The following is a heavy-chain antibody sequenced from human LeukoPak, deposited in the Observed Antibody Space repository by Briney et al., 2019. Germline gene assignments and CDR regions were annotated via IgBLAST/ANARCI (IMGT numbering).Heavy chain of an antibody. J-gene: IGHJ5*02. CDR2: IYTSGST. CDR1: GGSISSGSYY. CDR3: ARGESAGYCSSTSCSHWFDP. D-gene: IGHD2-2*01. V-gene: IGHV4-61*02. Sequence: PSETLSLTRTVSGGSISSGSYYWSWIRQPAGKGLEWIGRIYTSGSTNYNPSLKSRVTISVDTSKNQFSLKLSSVTAADTAVYYCARGESAGYCSSTSCSHWFDPWGQGTLVTVSS.